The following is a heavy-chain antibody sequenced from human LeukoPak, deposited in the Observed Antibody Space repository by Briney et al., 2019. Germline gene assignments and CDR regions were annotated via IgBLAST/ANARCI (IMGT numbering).Heavy chain of an antibody. Sequence: GASVKVSCKASGYTFTGYYMHWVRQAPGQGLEWMGIITPSGDSTSYAQNFQGRVSMTRDTSTSTVYMELSSLRSEDTAVYYCARMAAAKDYFDYWGQGTLVTVS. CDR3: ARMAAAKDYFDY. J-gene: IGHJ4*02. D-gene: IGHD6-13*01. CDR1: GYTFTGYY. CDR2: ITPSGDST. V-gene: IGHV1-46*01.